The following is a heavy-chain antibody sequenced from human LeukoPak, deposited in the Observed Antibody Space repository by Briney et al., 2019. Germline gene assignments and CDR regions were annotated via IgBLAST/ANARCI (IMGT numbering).Heavy chain of an antibody. CDR2: INPSTGST. CDR1: GYTFSTYY. J-gene: IGHJ4*02. CDR3: ASTDCSGGSCFMLDY. Sequence: ASVKVSCKASGYTFSTYYLHWVRQAPGQRLEWMGIINPSTGSTTYAQDFQGRVTMTRDTSTSTVYMELSRLISEDTAIYYCASTDCSGGSCFMLDYWGQGTLVTVFS. D-gene: IGHD2-15*01. V-gene: IGHV1-46*01.